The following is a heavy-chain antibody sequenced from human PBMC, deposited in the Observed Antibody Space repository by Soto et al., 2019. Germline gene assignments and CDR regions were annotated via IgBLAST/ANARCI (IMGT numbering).Heavy chain of an antibody. CDR1: GSRFSNYV. CDR3: AREGRGKKAGYNGLVSLGY. Sequence: QVQLVQSGAEVKTPGSSLKVSCTVSGSRFSNYVISWVRRAPGHGLEWLGRIIPIFNTTQYPQKFRGRVTITADKSTNTASLELSSLRSDDTAVYYCAREGRGKKAGYNGLVSLGYWGQGTPVTVSS. CDR2: IIPIFNTT. V-gene: IGHV1-69*06. D-gene: IGHD2-2*02. J-gene: IGHJ4*02.